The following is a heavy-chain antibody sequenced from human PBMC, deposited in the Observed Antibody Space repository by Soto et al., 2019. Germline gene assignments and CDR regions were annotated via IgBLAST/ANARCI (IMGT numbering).Heavy chain of an antibody. V-gene: IGHV1-46*01. J-gene: IGHJ4*02. Sequence: QVQLVQSGAEVKNPWASVKLSCKASGYTFTSFYIHWVRQAPGQGLEWMAIINPNGGSTNYAPNLQGRVTLTRDTSTNTVYIELSSLGSEDTAVYYCARGLTSGDYWGQGTLVTVSS. CDR3: ARGLTSGDY. CDR1: GYTFTSFY. CDR2: INPNGGST. D-gene: IGHD7-27*01.